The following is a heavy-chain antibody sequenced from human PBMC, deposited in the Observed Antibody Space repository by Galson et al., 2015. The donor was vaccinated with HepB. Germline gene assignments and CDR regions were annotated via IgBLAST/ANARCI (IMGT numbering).Heavy chain of an antibody. CDR2: IHYSGNT. D-gene: IGHD3-10*01. V-gene: IGHV4-39*01. CDR3: ARTIYTAGTSHNADDALAI. Sequence: SETLSLTCTVSGGSISTTNYYWVWIRQPPGEGLEWMGAIHYSGNTYSNPSLDSRVTMSVDASKNQFSLGLSSVAAADTAMYYCARTIYTAGTSHNADDALAIWGQGTLVTVSS. J-gene: IGHJ3*02. CDR1: GGSISTTNYY.